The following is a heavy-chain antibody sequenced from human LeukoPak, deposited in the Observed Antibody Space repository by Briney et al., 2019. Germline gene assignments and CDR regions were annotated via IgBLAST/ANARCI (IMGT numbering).Heavy chain of an antibody. Sequence: SVKVSCKASGGTFSSYAISWVRQAPGQGLEWMGGIIPIFGTANYAQKFQGRVTITADESTSTAYMELSSLRSVDTAVYYCARGAQHDYVWGSYRSFDYWGQGTLVTVSS. CDR2: IIPIFGTA. CDR3: ARGAQHDYVWGSYRSFDY. V-gene: IGHV1-69*13. D-gene: IGHD3-16*02. J-gene: IGHJ4*02. CDR1: GGTFSSYA.